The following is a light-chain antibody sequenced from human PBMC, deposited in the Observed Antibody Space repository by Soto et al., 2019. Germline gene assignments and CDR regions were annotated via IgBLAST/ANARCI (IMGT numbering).Light chain of an antibody. V-gene: IGKV3-15*01. CDR1: QSVGNS. CDR3: QQYKNWYT. J-gene: IGKJ2*01. Sequence: EIVMTQSPATLSVSPREQATLSCRARQSVGNSLAWYQQKPGQAPRLLIYATSTRATGIPARFSGRGGGTDFTLTISSLQSEDSAVYYCQQYKNWYTFGQGTRLEIK. CDR2: ATS.